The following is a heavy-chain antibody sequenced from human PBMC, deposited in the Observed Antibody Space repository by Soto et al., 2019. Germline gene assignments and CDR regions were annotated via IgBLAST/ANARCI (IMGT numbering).Heavy chain of an antibody. V-gene: IGHV3-11*05. CDR3: ARSPYGDYTRFDY. CDR2: ISSSSTYT. CDR1: GFTFSDYY. D-gene: IGHD4-17*01. J-gene: IGHJ4*02. Sequence: QVQLVESGGGLVKPGGSLRLSCAASGFTFSDYYMSWIRQAPGKGLEWVSDISSSSTYTNYADSVKGRFTISRDNAKNSLYLQVNSLRAEDTAVYYCARSPYGDYTRFDYWGQGTLVTVSS.